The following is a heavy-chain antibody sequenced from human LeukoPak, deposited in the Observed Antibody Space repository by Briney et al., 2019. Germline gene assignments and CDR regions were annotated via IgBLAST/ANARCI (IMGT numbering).Heavy chain of an antibody. V-gene: IGHV4-59*08. Sequence: PSETLSLTCTVSGGSISSYYWSWIRQPPGKGLEWIGYIYYSGSTNYNPSLKSRVTISVDTSKNQFSLKLSSVTAADTAVYYCARQGVVAAPLVPFDYWGQGALVTVSS. J-gene: IGHJ4*02. D-gene: IGHD3-10*01. CDR2: IYYSGST. CDR3: ARQGVVAAPLVPFDY. CDR1: GGSISSYY.